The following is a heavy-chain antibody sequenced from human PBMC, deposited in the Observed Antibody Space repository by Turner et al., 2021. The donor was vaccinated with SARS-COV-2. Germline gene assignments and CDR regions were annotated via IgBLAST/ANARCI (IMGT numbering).Heavy chain of an antibody. J-gene: IGHJ6*02. Sequence: QLQLQESGPALVKPSETLSLTCTVSGGSISSSSYYWGWIRQPPGKGLEWIGSIYYSGSTYYNPSLKSRVTISVDTSKNQFSLKLSSVTAADTAVYYCATSTVAGTELNYYGMDVWGQGTTVTVSS. CDR2: IYYSGST. D-gene: IGHD6-13*01. CDR3: ATSTVAGTELNYYGMDV. V-gene: IGHV4-39*01. CDR1: GGSISSSSYY.